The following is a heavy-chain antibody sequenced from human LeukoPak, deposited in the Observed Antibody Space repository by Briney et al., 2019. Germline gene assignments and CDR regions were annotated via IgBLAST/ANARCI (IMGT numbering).Heavy chain of an antibody. CDR1: GYTFTSYY. CDR3: ARSWRFCSGDSCYPIDY. Sequence: HRASVKVSCKASGYTFTSYYMHWVRQAPGQGLEWMGLINPTGGSTGYAQKFQGRVTMTRDMSTSTDYMELSRLRSDDTAVYYCARSWRFCSGDSCYPIDYWGQGTLVTVSS. V-gene: IGHV1-46*01. D-gene: IGHD2-15*01. J-gene: IGHJ4*02. CDR2: INPTGGST.